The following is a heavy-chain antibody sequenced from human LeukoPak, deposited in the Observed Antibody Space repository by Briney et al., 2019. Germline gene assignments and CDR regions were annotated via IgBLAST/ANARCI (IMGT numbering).Heavy chain of an antibody. Sequence: ASVKVSCKASGGTFSSYAISWVRQAPGQGLEWMGGIIPIFGTANYAQKSQGRVTITTDESTSTAYMELSSLRSEDTAVYYCARVGIYSYGDNFDYWGQGTLVTVSS. J-gene: IGHJ4*02. CDR3: ARVGIYSYGDNFDY. CDR1: GGTFSSYA. V-gene: IGHV1-69*05. D-gene: IGHD5-18*01. CDR2: IIPIFGTA.